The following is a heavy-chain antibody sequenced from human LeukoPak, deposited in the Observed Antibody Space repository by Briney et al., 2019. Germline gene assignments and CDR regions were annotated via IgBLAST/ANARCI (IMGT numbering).Heavy chain of an antibody. CDR3: ARDRWITIFGVVIRPLFDP. CDR1: GFTFSSYS. Sequence: GGSLRLSCAASGFTFSSYSMNWVRQAPGKGLEWVSSISSSSSYIYYADSVKGRFTISRDNAKNSLYLQMNSLRAEDTAVYYRARDRWITIFGVVIRPLFDPWGQGTLVTVSS. J-gene: IGHJ5*02. D-gene: IGHD3-3*01. V-gene: IGHV3-21*01. CDR2: ISSSSSYI.